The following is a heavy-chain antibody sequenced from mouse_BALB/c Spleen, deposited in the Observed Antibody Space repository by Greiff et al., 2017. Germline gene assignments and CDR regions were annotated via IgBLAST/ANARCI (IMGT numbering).Heavy chain of an antibody. CDR3: ARPGLLREGWFAY. V-gene: IGHV4-1*02. Sequence: EVQLVESGGGLVQPGGSLKLSCAASGFDFSRYWMSWVRQAPGKGLEWIGEINPDSSTINYTPSLKDKFIISRDNAKNTLYLQMSKVRSEDTALYYCARPGLLREGWFAYWGQGTLVTVSA. CDR1: GFDFSRYW. J-gene: IGHJ3*01. D-gene: IGHD1-1*01. CDR2: INPDSSTI.